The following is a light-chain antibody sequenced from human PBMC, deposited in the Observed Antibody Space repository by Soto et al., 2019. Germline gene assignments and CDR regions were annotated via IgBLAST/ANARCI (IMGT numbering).Light chain of an antibody. Sequence: QSALAQPASVSGSPGQSITISCTGTSSDIGDSNFVSWYQHNPGKAPKLMIYQVTNRPSGVSNRFSGSRSGNTASLTISGLQAEDEADYYCSSYTDSSNYVFGTGTKVTVL. CDR3: SSYTDSSNYV. J-gene: IGLJ1*01. CDR2: QVT. CDR1: SSDIGDSNF. V-gene: IGLV2-14*01.